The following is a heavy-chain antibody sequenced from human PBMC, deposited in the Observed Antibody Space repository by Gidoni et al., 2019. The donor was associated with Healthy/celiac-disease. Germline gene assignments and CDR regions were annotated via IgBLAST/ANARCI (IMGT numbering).Heavy chain of an antibody. CDR2: IYYSGST. CDR1: GGSISSYY. J-gene: IGHJ6*02. D-gene: IGHD6-19*01. V-gene: IGHV4-59*01. Sequence: QVQLQESGPGLVKPSETLSLTCTVSGGSISSYYWSWIRQPPGKGLEWIGYIYYSGSTNYNPSLKSRVTISVDTSKNQFSLKLSSVTAADTAVYYCARTVTGSVAGLVYYYYYGMDVWGQGTTVTVSS. CDR3: ARTVTGSVAGLVYYYYYGMDV.